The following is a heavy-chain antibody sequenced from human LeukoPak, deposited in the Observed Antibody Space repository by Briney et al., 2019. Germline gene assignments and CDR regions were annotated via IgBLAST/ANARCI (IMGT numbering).Heavy chain of an antibody. CDR1: GCTVSENY. D-gene: IGHD6-13*01. Sequence: GGALRLSCAASGCTVSENYMSWVRQAAGKGLEGVSGMYSRGDTYYANSVKGRFTFSIDISKNTLYLQMNGLRTADTAMYYCARDAPQVPAAGVLASWGQGTLVTVSS. J-gene: IGHJ5*02. CDR2: MYSRGDT. CDR3: ARDAPQVPAAGVLAS. V-gene: IGHV3-53*01.